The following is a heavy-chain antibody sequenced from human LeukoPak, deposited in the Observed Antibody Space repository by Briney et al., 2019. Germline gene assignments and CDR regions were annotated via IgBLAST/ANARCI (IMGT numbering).Heavy chain of an antibody. CDR3: AKATYYDFWSRHSFDY. D-gene: IGHD3-3*01. CDR1: GFTFSSYA. CDR2: ISGSGGST. Sequence: QPGGSLRLSCAASGFTFSSYAMSWVRQAPGKGLEWDSAISGSGGSTYYADSVKGRYTISRDNSKNTLYLQMNSLRAEDTAVYYCAKATYYDFWSRHSFDYWGQGTLVTVSS. J-gene: IGHJ4*02. V-gene: IGHV3-23*01.